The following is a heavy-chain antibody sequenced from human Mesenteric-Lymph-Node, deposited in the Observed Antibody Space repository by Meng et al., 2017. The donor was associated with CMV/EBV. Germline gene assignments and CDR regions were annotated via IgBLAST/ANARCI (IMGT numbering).Heavy chain of an antibody. D-gene: IGHD3-10*01. J-gene: IGHJ4*02. Sequence: GGSLRLSCAASGFTFSDYWMNWVRQAPGKGLEWVALISYDGSNKQYADSVKGRFTISRDNSKNTLYLQMNSLRAEDTALFFCARYDHLLLNDFWGQGTLVTVSS. CDR2: ISYDGSNK. CDR3: ARYDHLLLNDF. V-gene: IGHV3-30*03. CDR1: GFTFSDYW.